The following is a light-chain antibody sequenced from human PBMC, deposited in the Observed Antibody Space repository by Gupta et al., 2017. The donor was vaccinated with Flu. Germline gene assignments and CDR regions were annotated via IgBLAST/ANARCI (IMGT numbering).Light chain of an antibody. J-gene: IGKJ4*01. Sequence: PSTSSAYVGDRVAITSRATQSVSSRLASYHQKPGKAANLLLYKASNVESGVLSRLSGSGSSRAFSLIIISRQPADYVTYYCRQQYSCSLTFGGGTKVEI. CDR3: RQQYSCSLT. CDR2: KAS. V-gene: IGKV1-5*03. CDR1: QSVSSR.